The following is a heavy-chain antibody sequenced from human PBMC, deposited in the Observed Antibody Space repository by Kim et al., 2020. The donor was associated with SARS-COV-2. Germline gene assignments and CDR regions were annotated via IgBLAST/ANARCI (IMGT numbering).Heavy chain of an antibody. V-gene: IGHV3-23*01. CDR1: GFTFSSYA. D-gene: IGHD3-9*01. CDR2: ISGSGGST. J-gene: IGHJ4*02. CDR3: AKDYPGYFDWLPYFDY. Sequence: GGSLRLSCAASGFTFSSYAMSWVRQAPGKGLEWVSAISGSGGSTYYADSVKGRFTISRDNSKNTLYLQMNSLRAEDTAVYYCAKDYPGYFDWLPYFDYWGQGTLVTVSS.